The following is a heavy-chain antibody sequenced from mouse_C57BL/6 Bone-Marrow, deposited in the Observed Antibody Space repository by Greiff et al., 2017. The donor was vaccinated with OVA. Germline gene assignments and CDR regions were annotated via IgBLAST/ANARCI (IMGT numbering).Heavy chain of an antibody. V-gene: IGHV10-3*01. Sequence: EVMLVESGGGLVQPKGSLKLSCAASGFTFNTYAMHWVRQAPGKGLEWVARIRSKSSNYATYYADSVKDRFNISRDDSQSMLYLQRNNLKTEDTAMYYCVRGGITTVVATGYFDVWGTGTTVTVAS. CDR3: VRGGITTVVATGYFDV. D-gene: IGHD1-1*01. CDR1: GFTFNTYA. CDR2: IRSKSSNYAT. J-gene: IGHJ1*03.